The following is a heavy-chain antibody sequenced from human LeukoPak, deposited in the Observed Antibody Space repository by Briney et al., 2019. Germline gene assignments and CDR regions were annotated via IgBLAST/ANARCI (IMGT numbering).Heavy chain of an antibody. CDR2: IYYSGST. CDR3: ATTDFWQFDP. Sequence: SETLSLTCTVSGGSINSGDYYWSWIRQPPGKGLEWIGYIYYSGSTYYNPSLKSRLTISIDTSKNQFSLKLSSVTAADTAVYYCATTDFWQFDPWGQGTLVTVSS. V-gene: IGHV4-30-4*08. J-gene: IGHJ5*02. CDR1: GGSINSGDYY. D-gene: IGHD3-3*01.